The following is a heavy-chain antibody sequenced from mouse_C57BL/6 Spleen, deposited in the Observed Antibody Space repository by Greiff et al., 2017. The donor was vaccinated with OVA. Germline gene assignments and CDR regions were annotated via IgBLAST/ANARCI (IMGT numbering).Heavy chain of an antibody. V-gene: IGHV2-6-1*01. CDR2: IWSDGST. CDR3: ARQDPYAMDY. CDR1: GFSFTSYG. Sequence: VKLQGSGPGLVAPSQSLAISCTVSGFSFTSYGVHWVRQPPGKGLEWVGVIWSDGSTTYNSALKSRLSISKDNSKSQVFLKMNSLQADDTAMYYCARQDPYAMDYWGQGTSVTVSS. J-gene: IGHJ4*01.